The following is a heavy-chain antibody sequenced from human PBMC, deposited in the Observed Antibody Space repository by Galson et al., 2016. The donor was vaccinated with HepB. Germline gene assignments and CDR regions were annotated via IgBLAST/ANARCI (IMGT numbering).Heavy chain of an antibody. CDR2: IIWRNGDR. Sequence: SLRLSCAASESTSDDHGVHWVRQAPGKGLEWVSGIIWRNGDRGYADSVKGRFTISRDNAKNSLYLQMNSLRVEDTALYYCVKDVTAGGMVIWGQGTTVTVS. CDR1: ESTSDDHG. D-gene: IGHD3-16*01. CDR3: VKDVTAGGMVI. J-gene: IGHJ6*02. V-gene: IGHV3-9*02.